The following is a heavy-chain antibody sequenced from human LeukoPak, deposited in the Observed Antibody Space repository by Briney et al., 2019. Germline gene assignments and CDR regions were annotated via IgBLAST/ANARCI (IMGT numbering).Heavy chain of an antibody. CDR1: GFTFTTYA. D-gene: IGHD4-17*01. V-gene: IGHV3-23*01. CDR2: ISGGGDST. J-gene: IGHJ4*02. CDR3: AKDVAYRDDDHFEY. Sequence: GGSLRLSCAASGFTFTTYAMSWGRQAPGKGLEWVSAISGGGDSTFYADSVKGRFTISRDNSKKTLYLHMNNLRGEDTAVYYCAKDVAYRDDDHFEYWGRGTLVTVSS.